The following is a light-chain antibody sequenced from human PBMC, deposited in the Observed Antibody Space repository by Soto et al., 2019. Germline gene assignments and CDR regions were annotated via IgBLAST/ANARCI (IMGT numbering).Light chain of an antibody. V-gene: IGKV3-15*01. Sequence: EVLMTQSPDTLYVSPGERVTLSCRDSQSVSDNLAWYQQKPGQGPRLLVYRASTRTLGIPARFSGSESGTAFTLTISSLQSEDFAVYYCQQYNSWPITFGQGTRLEIK. CDR3: QQYNSWPIT. J-gene: IGKJ5*01. CDR2: RAS. CDR1: QSVSDN.